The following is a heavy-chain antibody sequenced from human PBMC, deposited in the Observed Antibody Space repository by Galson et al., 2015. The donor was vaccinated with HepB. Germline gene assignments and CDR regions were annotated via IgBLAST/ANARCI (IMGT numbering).Heavy chain of an antibody. CDR1: GFTFSSSW. CDR3: ARLPGHYDCWGGYYKGYFDY. Sequence: SLRLSCAASGFTFSSSWMSWVRQAPGKGLEWVANIKQDESEKYYVDSVKGRFTISRDNAKNSLYLQMNSLRAEDTAVYYCARLPGHYDCWGGYYKGYFDYWGQGTLVTVSS. V-gene: IGHV3-7*01. J-gene: IGHJ4*02. CDR2: IKQDESEK. D-gene: IGHD3-3*01.